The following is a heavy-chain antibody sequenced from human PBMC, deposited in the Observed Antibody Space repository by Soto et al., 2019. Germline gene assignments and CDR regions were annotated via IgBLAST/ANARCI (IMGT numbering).Heavy chain of an antibody. CDR3: ARGGNRYSNVASGVGGFDY. V-gene: IGHV4-59*01. J-gene: IGHJ4*02. CDR1: GASISSSY. CDR2: VYHTGAT. D-gene: IGHD5-12*01. Sequence: TSETLSLTCTVSGASISSSYWSWIRQPPERGLEWIAYVYHTGATNYNPSLKSRVTISLDTSKGQFSLNLTSLATADTAVYFCARGGNRYSNVASGVGGFDYWGQGSLVTVSS.